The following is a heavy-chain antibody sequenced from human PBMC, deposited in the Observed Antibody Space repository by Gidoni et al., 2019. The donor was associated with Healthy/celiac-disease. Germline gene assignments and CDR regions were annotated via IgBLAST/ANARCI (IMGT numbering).Heavy chain of an antibody. J-gene: IGHJ6*02. V-gene: IGHV3-53*01. Sequence: EVQLVESGGGLIQPGGSLRLSCAASGFTVSSNYMSWVRQAPGKGLEWVSVIYSGGSTYYADSVKGRFTISRDNSKNTLYLQMYSARVLDWNYGIPSYYYYGMDVWGQGTTVTVSS. CDR2: IYSGGST. CDR1: GFTVSSNY. D-gene: IGHD1-7*01. CDR3: SYYYYGMDV.